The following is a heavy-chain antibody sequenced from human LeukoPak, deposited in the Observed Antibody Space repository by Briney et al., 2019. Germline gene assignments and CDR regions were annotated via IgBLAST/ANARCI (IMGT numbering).Heavy chain of an antibody. V-gene: IGHV3-23*01. CDR3: AKDLGGYNYGPGDVFDY. D-gene: IGHD5-18*01. Sequence: GGSLRLSCAASGFTFSGYAMSWVRQAPGKGLEWVSAITNSGSNTYYADSVKGRFTISRDNSKNTIYLQMNSLRADDTAVYYCAKDLGGYNYGPGDVFDYWGQGTLVTVSS. J-gene: IGHJ4*02. CDR1: GFTFSGYA. CDR2: ITNSGSNT.